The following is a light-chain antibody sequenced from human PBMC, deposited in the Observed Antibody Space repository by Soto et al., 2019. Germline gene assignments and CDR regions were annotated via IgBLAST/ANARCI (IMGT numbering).Light chain of an antibody. CDR3: QQYVYWPQTFT. J-gene: IGKJ2*01. Sequence: EIVMTQSPATLSVSPGERVTLSCRASESVSTNVAWYQQKPGQAPRLRIYSASTRATGIPARFSGTGSGTEFTLAISSLQSEDFALYYCQQYVYWPQTFTFGQGTKVEIK. V-gene: IGKV3-15*01. CDR1: ESVSTN. CDR2: SAS.